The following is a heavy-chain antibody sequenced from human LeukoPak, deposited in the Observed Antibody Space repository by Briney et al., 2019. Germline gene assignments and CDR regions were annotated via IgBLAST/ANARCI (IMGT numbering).Heavy chain of an antibody. CDR1: GGTFGSYA. V-gene: IGHV1-69*01. D-gene: IGHD2-21*02. CDR3: ARALNCGGDCYSVPAPNSFYYSGMDV. CDR2: IIPIFGTA. J-gene: IGHJ6*02. Sequence: GSSVTVSCKASGGTFGSYAISWVRQAPGQGLEWMGGIIPIFGTANYAQKFQGRVTITADESTSTAYMELSSLRSEDTAVYYCARALNCGGDCYSVPAPNSFYYSGMDVWGQGTTVTVSS.